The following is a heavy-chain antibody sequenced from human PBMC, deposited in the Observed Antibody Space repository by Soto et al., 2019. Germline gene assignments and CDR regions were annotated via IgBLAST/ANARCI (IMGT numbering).Heavy chain of an antibody. CDR1: GYTLTELS. V-gene: IGHV1-24*01. CDR2: FDPEDGET. Sequence: GASVKVSCKVSGYTLTELSMHWVRQAPGKGLEWMGGFDPEDGETIYAQKFQGRVTMTEDTSTDTAYMELSSLRSEDTAVYYCATFGGYGLPGYYYYGMDVWGQGTTVTVSS. D-gene: IGHD5-18*01. J-gene: IGHJ6*02. CDR3: ATFGGYGLPGYYYYGMDV.